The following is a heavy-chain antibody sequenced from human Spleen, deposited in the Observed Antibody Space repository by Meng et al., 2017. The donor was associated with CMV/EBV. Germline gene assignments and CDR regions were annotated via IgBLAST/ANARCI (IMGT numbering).Heavy chain of an antibody. CDR1: GDSVSSYSVA. Sequence: SGDSVSSYSVAWNWIRQSPSRGLEWLGRTYYRSKWYNDYAVSVKSRITFNADTSKNQLSLQLSTVTPEDTAVYYCARVLASGYYKHWGQGTLVTVSS. D-gene: IGHD3-22*01. CDR3: ARVLASGYYKH. CDR2: TYYRSKWYN. V-gene: IGHV6-1*01. J-gene: IGHJ4*02.